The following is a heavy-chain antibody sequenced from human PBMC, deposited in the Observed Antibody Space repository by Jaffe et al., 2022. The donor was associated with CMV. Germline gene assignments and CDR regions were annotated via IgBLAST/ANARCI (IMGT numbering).Heavy chain of an antibody. CDR3: ARVDYYHESSAYFGGFDI. CDR2: ITSRGTST. CDR1: GFTFSDYY. Sequence: QVQLVESGGGLVKPGGSVRLSCAASGFTFSDYYMSWIRQAPGKGLEWVSYITSRGTSTDYADSVKGRFTISRDNVKNSLFLQMNSLRAEDTAVYYCARVDYYHESSAYFGGFDIWGQGRMVTVSS. D-gene: IGHD3-22*01. V-gene: IGHV3-11*01. J-gene: IGHJ3*02.